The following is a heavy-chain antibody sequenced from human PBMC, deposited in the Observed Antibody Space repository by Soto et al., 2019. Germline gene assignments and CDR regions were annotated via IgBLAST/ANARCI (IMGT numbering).Heavy chain of an antibody. CDR2: ISYDGSNK. V-gene: IGHV3-30*18. J-gene: IGHJ6*02. D-gene: IGHD3-10*01. CDR1: GFTFSSYG. CDR3: AKDLLLGFGEKRERYYYYDGMDV. Sequence: QVQLVESGGGVVQPGRSLRLSCAASGFTFSSYGMHWVRQAPGKGLEWVAVISYDGSNKYYADSVKGRFTISRDNSKNTLYLQMNSLRAEDTAVYYCAKDLLLGFGEKRERYYYYDGMDVWGQGATVTVSS.